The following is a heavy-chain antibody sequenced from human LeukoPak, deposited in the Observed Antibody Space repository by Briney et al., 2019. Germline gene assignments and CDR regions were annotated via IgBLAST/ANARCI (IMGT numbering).Heavy chain of an antibody. D-gene: IGHD6-6*01. CDR2: IIPILGIA. CDR1: GGTFSSYA. Sequence: GASVKVSCKASGGTFSSYAISWVRQAPGQGLEWMGRIIPILGIANYAQKFQGGVTITADKSTSTAYMELSSLRSEDTAVYYCARDRGSIAARFWFDPWGQGTLVTVSS. CDR3: ARDRGSIAARFWFDP. J-gene: IGHJ5*02. V-gene: IGHV1-69*04.